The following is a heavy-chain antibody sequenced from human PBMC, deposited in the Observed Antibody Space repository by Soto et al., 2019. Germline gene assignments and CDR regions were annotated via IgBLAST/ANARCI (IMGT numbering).Heavy chain of an antibody. CDR3: AKDGLGAYTYGSYYFDY. V-gene: IGHV3-23*01. Sequence: EVQLLESGGGLVQPGGSLRLSCAASGFTFSSYAMSWVRQAPGKGLEWVSTISSSGGSTYYADSVKGRFTISRDNSKNTLYLQMNSLRAKDTAVYYCAKDGLGAYTYGSYYFDYWGQGTLVTVSS. D-gene: IGHD5-18*01. CDR2: ISSSGGST. J-gene: IGHJ4*02. CDR1: GFTFSSYA.